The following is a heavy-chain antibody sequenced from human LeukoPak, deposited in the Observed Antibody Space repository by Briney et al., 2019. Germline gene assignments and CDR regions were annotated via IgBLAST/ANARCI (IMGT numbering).Heavy chain of an antibody. D-gene: IGHD5-24*01. CDR3: ARARDGYNYGY. CDR1: GGSISSYY. CDR2: IYYNGST. V-gene: IGHV4-59*01. J-gene: IGHJ4*02. Sequence: SETLSLTCTVSGGSISSYYWSWIRQPPGKGLEWIGYIYYNGSTNYNPSLKSRVTISVDTSKNQFSLKLSSVTAADTAVYYCARARDGYNYGYWGQGTLVTVSS.